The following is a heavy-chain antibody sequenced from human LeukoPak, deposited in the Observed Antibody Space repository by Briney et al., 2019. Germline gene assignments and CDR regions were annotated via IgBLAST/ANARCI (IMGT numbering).Heavy chain of an antibody. D-gene: IGHD6-19*01. CDR3: ARERIEVAGTRGFDY. CDR1: GGSISTYY. J-gene: IGHJ4*02. Sequence: SETLSLTCTVSGGSISTYYWSWIRQPPGKGLEWIGYICYSGSTNYNPSLKSRVTISVDTSKNQFSLKLSSVTAADTAVYYCARERIEVAGTRGFDYWGQGTLVTISS. V-gene: IGHV4-59*01. CDR2: ICYSGST.